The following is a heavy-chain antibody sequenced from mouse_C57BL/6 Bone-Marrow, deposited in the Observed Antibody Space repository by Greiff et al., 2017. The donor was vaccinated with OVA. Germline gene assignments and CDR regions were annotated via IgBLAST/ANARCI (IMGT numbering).Heavy chain of an antibody. V-gene: IGHV1-55*01. D-gene: IGHD4-1*01. J-gene: IGHJ3*01. CDR2: IYPGSGST. Sequence: VQLQQPGAELVKPGASVKMSCKASGYTFTSYWITWVKQRPGQGLEWIGDIYPGSGSTNYNEKFKSKATLTVDTCSSTAYMQRSSLTAEDVAVYYCAKLGPWFAYWGQGTLVTVSA. CDR1: GYTFTSYW. CDR3: AKLGPWFAY.